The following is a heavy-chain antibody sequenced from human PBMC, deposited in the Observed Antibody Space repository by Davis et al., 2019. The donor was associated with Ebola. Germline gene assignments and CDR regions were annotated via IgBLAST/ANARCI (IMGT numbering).Heavy chain of an antibody. D-gene: IGHD3-3*01. CDR2: INADGSRT. CDR3: RGNHYDIDF. V-gene: IGHV3-74*01. Sequence: PGGSLRPSCAASGFTFSSYWMHWVRHAPGKGLAWVSRINADGSRTDYADSVKGRFTISRDNAKNTVYLQMSGLRADDTAVYYCRGNHYDIDFWGQGTLVTVSS. J-gene: IGHJ4*02. CDR1: GFTFSSYW.